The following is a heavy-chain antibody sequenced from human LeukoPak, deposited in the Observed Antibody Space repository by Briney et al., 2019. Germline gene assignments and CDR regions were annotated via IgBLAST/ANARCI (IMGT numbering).Heavy chain of an antibody. CDR1: GFTFSSYG. CDR2: IRYDGSNK. V-gene: IGHV3-30*02. J-gene: IGHJ4*02. D-gene: IGHD6-19*01. Sequence: GGSLRLSCAASGFTFSSYGMHWVRQAPGKGLEWVAFIRYDGSNKYYADSVKGRFTISRDNSKNTLYLQMNSLRAEDTAVYYCAKDQPSYPVAGPLDYWGQGTLVTVSS. CDR3: AKDQPSYPVAGPLDY.